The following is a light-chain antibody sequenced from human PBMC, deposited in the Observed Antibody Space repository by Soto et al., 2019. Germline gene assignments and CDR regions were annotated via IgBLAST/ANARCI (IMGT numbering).Light chain of an antibody. Sequence: EIVLTQSPGILSLSPGERATLSCRASQSVSSSYLAWYQQKPGQAPRLLSYGASNRATGIPDRFSASGSKTNFTLTIGRLEPEDFAVYYCQQYGSSPPYTFGQGTKLEIK. CDR1: QSVSSSY. V-gene: IGKV3-20*01. J-gene: IGKJ2*01. CDR3: QQYGSSPPYT. CDR2: GAS.